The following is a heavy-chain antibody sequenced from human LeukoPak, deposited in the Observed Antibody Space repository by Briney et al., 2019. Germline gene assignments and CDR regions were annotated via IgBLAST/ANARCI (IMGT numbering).Heavy chain of an antibody. CDR2: IYYSGST. Sequence: PSQTLSLTCTVSGGSISSGGYYWSWICQHPGKGLEWIGYIYYSGSTYYNPSLKSRVTISVDTSKNQFSLKLSSVTAADTAVYYCARGLRYFDWLYPDYWGQGTLVTVSS. V-gene: IGHV4-31*03. CDR1: GGSISSGGYY. J-gene: IGHJ4*02. CDR3: ARGLRYFDWLYPDY. D-gene: IGHD3-9*01.